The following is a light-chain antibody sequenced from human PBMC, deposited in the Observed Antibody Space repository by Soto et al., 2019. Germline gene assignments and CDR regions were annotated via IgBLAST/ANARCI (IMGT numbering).Light chain of an antibody. CDR2: KAS. CDR1: QNISSW. J-gene: IGKJ1*01. CDR3: QHYNSYRWS. Sequence: DIQITQSPSTLSASVGDRVTITCRASQNISSWLAWYQQKPGKASQLLIYKASSLESGAPSRFSVSGSGTEFTFTISSLQTDDFATYYCQHYNSYRWSFGPGTKVEIK. V-gene: IGKV1-5*03.